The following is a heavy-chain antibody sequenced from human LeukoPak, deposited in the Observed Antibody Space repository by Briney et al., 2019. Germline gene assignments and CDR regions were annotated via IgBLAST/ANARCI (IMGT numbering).Heavy chain of an antibody. D-gene: IGHD3-10*01. CDR3: ARTRGRAEYFQH. J-gene: IGHJ1*01. V-gene: IGHV4-39*07. CDR1: GDSISSSSYY. Sequence: SETLSLTCTVSGDSISSSSYYWDWIRQPPGKGLEWIGEINHSGSTNYNPSLKSRVTISVDTSKNQFSLKLSSVTAVDTAVYYCARTRGRAEYFQHWGQGTLVTVSS. CDR2: INHSGST.